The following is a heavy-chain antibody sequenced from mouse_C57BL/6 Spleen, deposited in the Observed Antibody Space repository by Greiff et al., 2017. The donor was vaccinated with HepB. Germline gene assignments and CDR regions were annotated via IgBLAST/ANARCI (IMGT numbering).Heavy chain of an antibody. V-gene: IGHV1-49*01. D-gene: IGHD4-1*01. CDR3: ASGGNWDGGYYYAMDY. CDR2: FTMYSDAT. Sequence: RVESGAELVRPGSSVKLSCKDSYFAFMASAMHWVKQRPGHGLEWIGSFTMYSDATEYSENFKGKATLTANTSSSTAYMELSSLAAEDSAVYYCASGGNWDGGYYYAMDYWGQGTSVTVSS. CDR1: YFAFMASA. J-gene: IGHJ4*01.